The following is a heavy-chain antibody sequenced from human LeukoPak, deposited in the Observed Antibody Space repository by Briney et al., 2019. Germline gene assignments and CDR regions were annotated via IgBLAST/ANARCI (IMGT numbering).Heavy chain of an antibody. J-gene: IGHJ5*02. CDR2: IYYSGST. D-gene: IGHD6-13*01. CDR3: ARGSRYSSSWYEGWFDP. V-gene: IGHV4-59*11. CDR1: GGSISSHY. Sequence: SETLSLTCTVSGGSISSHYWSWIRQPPGKGLEWIGYIYYSGSTNYNPSLKSRVTISVDTSKNQFSLKLSSVTAADTAVYYCARGSRYSSSWYEGWFDPRGQGTLVTVSS.